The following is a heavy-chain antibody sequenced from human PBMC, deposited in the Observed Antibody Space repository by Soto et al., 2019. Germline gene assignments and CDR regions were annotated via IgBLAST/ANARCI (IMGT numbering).Heavy chain of an antibody. V-gene: IGHV3-30-3*01. D-gene: IGHD3-10*01. CDR2: ISYDGSNK. Sequence: PGGSLRLSCAASGFTLSSYAMHWVRQAPGKGLEWVAVISYDGSNKYYADSVKGRFTISRDNSKNTLYLQMNSLRAEDTAVYYCARDRGASKGFDPWGQGTLVTVSS. CDR3: ARDRGASKGFDP. CDR1: GFTLSSYA. J-gene: IGHJ5*02.